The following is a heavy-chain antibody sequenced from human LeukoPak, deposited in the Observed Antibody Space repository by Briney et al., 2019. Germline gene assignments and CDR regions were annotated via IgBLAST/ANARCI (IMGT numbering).Heavy chain of an antibody. CDR1: GGSISSGGYY. J-gene: IGHJ5*02. V-gene: IGHV4-31*03. Sequence: SEALSLTCTVSGGSISSGGYYWSWIRQNPGKGLEWIGYIHYSGSTYYNPSLKSRVTISVDTSDNQFSLKLSSVTAADTAVYYCARDRWFDPWGQGTLVTVSS. CDR3: ARDRWFDP. CDR2: IHYSGST.